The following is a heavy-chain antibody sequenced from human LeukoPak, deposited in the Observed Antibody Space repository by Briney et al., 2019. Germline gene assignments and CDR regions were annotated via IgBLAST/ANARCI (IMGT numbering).Heavy chain of an antibody. CDR3: AREDLVRGLIGPDY. V-gene: IGHV1-18*01. Sequence: ASVKVSCKASGYIFTSYGITWVRQAPGQGLEWMGRISVYNGNTKYAEKFQGRVGMTTDTSTSTAYMELRSLGSDDTAVYYCAREDLVRGLIGPDYWGQGTLVTVSS. D-gene: IGHD3-10*01. J-gene: IGHJ4*02. CDR2: ISVYNGNT. CDR1: GYIFTSYG.